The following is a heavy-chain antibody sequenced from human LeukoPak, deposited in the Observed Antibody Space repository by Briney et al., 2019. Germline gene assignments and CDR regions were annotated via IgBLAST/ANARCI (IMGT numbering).Heavy chain of an antibody. D-gene: IGHD5-12*01. V-gene: IGHV1-8*01. CDR2: MNPNSGNT. J-gene: IGHJ4*02. CDR3: ARGPLYSGYDFDY. Sequence: ASVKVSCKASGYTFTSYDINWVRQATGQGLEWTGWMNPNSGNTGYAQKFQGRVTMTRNTSISTAYMELSSLRSEDTAVYYCARGPLYSGYDFDYWGQGTLVTVSS. CDR1: GYTFTSYD.